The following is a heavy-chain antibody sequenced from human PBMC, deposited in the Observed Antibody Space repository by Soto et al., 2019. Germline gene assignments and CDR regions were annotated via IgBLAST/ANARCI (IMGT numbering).Heavy chain of an antibody. CDR1: GGTFSSYA. D-gene: IGHD5-12*01. V-gene: IGHV1-69*12. CDR3: ARSAGDGYNWGYFDY. Sequence: QVQLVQSGAEVKKPGSSVKVSCKASGGTFSSYAISWVRQAPGQGLEWMGGIIPIFGTANYAQKFQGRVTITADESXXTAYMELSSLRSEDTAVYYCARSAGDGYNWGYFDYWGQGTLVTVSS. J-gene: IGHJ4*02. CDR2: IIPIFGTA.